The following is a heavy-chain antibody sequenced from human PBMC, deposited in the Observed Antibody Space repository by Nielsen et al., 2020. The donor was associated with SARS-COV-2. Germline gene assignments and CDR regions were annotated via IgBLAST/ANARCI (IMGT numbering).Heavy chain of an antibody. CDR1: GGSFSGYY. Sequence: SETLSLTCAVYGGSFSGYYWSWIRQPPGKGLEWIGEINHSGSTNYNPSLKSRVTISVDTSKNQFSLKLSSVTAADTAVYYCATRVVGLLWFGEFPDAFDIWGQGTMVTVSS. D-gene: IGHD3-10*01. CDR3: ATRVVGLLWFGEFPDAFDI. V-gene: IGHV4-34*01. J-gene: IGHJ3*02. CDR2: INHSGST.